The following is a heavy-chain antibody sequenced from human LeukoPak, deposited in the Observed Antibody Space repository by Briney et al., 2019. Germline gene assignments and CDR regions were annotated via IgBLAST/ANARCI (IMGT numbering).Heavy chain of an antibody. J-gene: IGHJ4*02. CDR2: INHSGST. V-gene: IGHV4-34*01. Sequence: KASETLSLTCAVYGGSFSSYYWSWIRQPPGKGLEWIGEINHSGSTNYNPSLKSRVTISVDTSKNQFSLKLSSVTAADTAVYYCAGYYGSGSGLDYWGQGTLVTVSS. CDR1: GGSFSSYY. CDR3: AGYYGSGSGLDY. D-gene: IGHD3-10*01.